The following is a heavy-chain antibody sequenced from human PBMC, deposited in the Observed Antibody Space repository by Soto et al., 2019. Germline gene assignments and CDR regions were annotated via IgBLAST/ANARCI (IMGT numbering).Heavy chain of an antibody. D-gene: IGHD3-3*01. CDR3: ARSLRFLEWLPAYGYYYYGMDV. CDR2: IYYAGST. Sequence: SETLSLTCTVSGCSMISYYWSWIRQPPGRGLEWIGFIYYAGSTKYNPSLNSRVTISVDTSKNQFSLKLSSVTAADTAVYYCARSLRFLEWLPAYGYYYYGMDVWGQGTTVTVSS. CDR1: GCSMISYY. J-gene: IGHJ6*02. V-gene: IGHV4-59*08.